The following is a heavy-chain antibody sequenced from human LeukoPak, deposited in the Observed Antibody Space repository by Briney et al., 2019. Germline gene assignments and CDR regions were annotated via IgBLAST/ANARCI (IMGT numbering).Heavy chain of an antibody. CDR3: ARKSIEVGFNAFDI. CDR2: IKSDGSST. J-gene: IGHJ3*02. V-gene: IGHV3-74*01. Sequence: GGSLRLSCAASGFTFSSYWMHWVRQAPGKGLVWVSRIKSDGSSTSYADSVKGRFTISRDNAKNTLYLQMNSLRAEDTAVYYCARKSIEVGFNAFDIWGQGTMVTVSS. D-gene: IGHD2-15*01. CDR1: GFTFSSYW.